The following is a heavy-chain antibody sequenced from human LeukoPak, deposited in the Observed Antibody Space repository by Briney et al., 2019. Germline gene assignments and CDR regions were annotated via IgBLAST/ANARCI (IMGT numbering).Heavy chain of an antibody. CDR1: GGSISSYY. Sequence: PSETLSLTCTVSGGSISSYYWSWIRQPPGKGLEWIGYISYSGSINYNPSLKSRVTISVDTSKNQFSLKLSSVTAADTAVYYCARRDGSSWYSFDYWGQGTLVTVSS. CDR2: ISYSGSI. CDR3: ARRDGSSWYSFDY. D-gene: IGHD6-13*01. J-gene: IGHJ4*02. V-gene: IGHV4-59*08.